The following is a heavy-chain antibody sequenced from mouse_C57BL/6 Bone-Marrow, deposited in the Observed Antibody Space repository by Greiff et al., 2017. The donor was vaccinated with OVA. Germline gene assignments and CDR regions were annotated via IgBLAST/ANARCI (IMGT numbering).Heavy chain of an antibody. CDR2: IHPNSGSP. CDR3: ARGDYYGSSYHWYFDV. D-gene: IGHD1-1*01. CDR1: GYTFTSYW. J-gene: IGHJ1*03. Sequence: VQLQQPGAELVKPGASVTLSCKASGYTFTSYWMPWVKQRPGQGLEWIGMIHPNSGSPNYNEKFKSKATLTVDKSSSTAYMQLSSLTSEDSAVYYCARGDYYGSSYHWYFDVWGTGTTVTVSS. V-gene: IGHV1-64*01.